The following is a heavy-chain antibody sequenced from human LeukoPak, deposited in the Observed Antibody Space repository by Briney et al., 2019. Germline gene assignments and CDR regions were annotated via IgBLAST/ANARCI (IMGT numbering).Heavy chain of an antibody. V-gene: IGHV4-59*02. CDR2: THYRGDI. CDR1: GASVSSDY. Sequence: SETLSLTCSVSGASVSSDYWNWIRQSPGRGLEWIGYTHYRGDINYNPSLKSRLTMSVDASSNQVSLKLSSVTAADAAVYYCGRNLGSGSDHWGQGTLVTVSP. CDR3: GRNLGSGSDH. J-gene: IGHJ4*02. D-gene: IGHD3-10*01.